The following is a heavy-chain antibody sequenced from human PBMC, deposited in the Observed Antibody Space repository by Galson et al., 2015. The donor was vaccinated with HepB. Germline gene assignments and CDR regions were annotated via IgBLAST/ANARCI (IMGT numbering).Heavy chain of an antibody. CDR2: ISYDGTNK. CDR1: GFTFSSYG. Sequence: SLRLSCAASGFTFSSYGMHWVRQAPGNGLEWVAVISYDGTNKYYADSVKGRFTISRDNSKNTLSLQMNSLRPEDTAVYYCVGWQVRSYHYYGMDVWGQGTTVTVSS. V-gene: IGHV3-30*03. J-gene: IGHJ6*02. D-gene: IGHD6-19*01. CDR3: VGWQVRSYHYYGMDV.